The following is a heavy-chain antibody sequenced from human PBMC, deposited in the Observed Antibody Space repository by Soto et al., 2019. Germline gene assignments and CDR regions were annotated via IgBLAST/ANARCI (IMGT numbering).Heavy chain of an antibody. V-gene: IGHV3-13*01. Sequence: GGYLRLSCAASGFTFSSYDMHWVRQATGKGLEWVSAIGTAGDTYYPGSVKGRFTISRENAKNSLYLQMNSLRAGDTAVYYCARAKPSSGWIDDAFDIWGQGTMVTVSS. J-gene: IGHJ3*02. CDR3: ARAKPSSGWIDDAFDI. CDR2: IGTAGDT. CDR1: GFTFSSYD. D-gene: IGHD6-19*01.